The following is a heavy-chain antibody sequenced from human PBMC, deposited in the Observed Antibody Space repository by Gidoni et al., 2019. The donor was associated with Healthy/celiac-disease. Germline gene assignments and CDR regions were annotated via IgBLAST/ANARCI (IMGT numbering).Heavy chain of an antibody. Sequence: EVQLVESGGGLVQPGGSLRLSCAASGFTFSSYSMNWVRQAPGKGLEWVSYISSSSSTIYYADSVKGRFTISRDNAKNSLYLQMNSLRAEDTAVYYCASSWFGESYWGQGTLVTVSS. CDR2: ISSSSSTI. CDR3: ASSWFGESY. CDR1: GFTFSSYS. D-gene: IGHD3-10*01. J-gene: IGHJ4*02. V-gene: IGHV3-48*01.